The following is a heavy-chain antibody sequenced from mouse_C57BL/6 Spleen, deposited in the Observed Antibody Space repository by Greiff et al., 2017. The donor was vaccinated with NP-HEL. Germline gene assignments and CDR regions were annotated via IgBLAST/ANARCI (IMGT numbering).Heavy chain of an antibody. CDR2: IYPGDGDT. CDR1: GYAFSSSW. V-gene: IGHV1-82*01. CDR3: ARNIYYGNYGAMDY. Sequence: QVQLQQSGPELVKPGASVKISCKASGYAFSSSWMNWVKQRPGKGLEWIGRIYPGDGDTNYNGKFKGKATLTADKSSSTAYMQLSSLTSEDSAVYFCARNIYYGNYGAMDYWGQGTSVTVSS. J-gene: IGHJ4*01. D-gene: IGHD2-1*01.